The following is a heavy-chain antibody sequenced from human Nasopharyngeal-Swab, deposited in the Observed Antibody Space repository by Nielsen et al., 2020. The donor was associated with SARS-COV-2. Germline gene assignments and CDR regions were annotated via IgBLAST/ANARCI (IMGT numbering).Heavy chain of an antibody. CDR1: GDSIAYSTFY. Sequence: SETLPLTCTVSGDSIAYSTFYWGWIRQPPGKGQEWIGNIYYNGNTYQNPSLKSRLTISVDKSKNQFSLQLSPVTAADTAVYYCVRSSSWYYFDYWAQGTQVTASS. CDR2: IYYNGNT. V-gene: IGHV4-39*01. CDR3: VRSSSWYYFDY. D-gene: IGHD6-13*01. J-gene: IGHJ4*02.